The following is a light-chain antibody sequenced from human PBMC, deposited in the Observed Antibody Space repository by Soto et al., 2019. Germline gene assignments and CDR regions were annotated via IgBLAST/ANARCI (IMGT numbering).Light chain of an antibody. V-gene: IGLV1-44*01. CDR1: SSNIGSNT. CDR2: SNN. Sequence: QSVLTQPPSASGTPGQRVTISCSGSSSNIGSNTVNWYQQLLGTAPKLLIYSNNQPPSGVPDRFSGSKSGTSASLAISGLQSEDEADYYCAAWDDSLNGYVFGPGTKVTVL. CDR3: AAWDDSLNGYV. J-gene: IGLJ1*01.